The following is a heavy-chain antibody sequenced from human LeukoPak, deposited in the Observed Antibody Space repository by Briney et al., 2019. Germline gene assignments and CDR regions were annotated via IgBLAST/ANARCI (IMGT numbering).Heavy chain of an antibody. CDR2: INPNSGGT. Sequence: ASVKVSCKASGYTFTSYGISWVRQAPGQGLEWMGWINPNSGGTNYARKFQGRVTMTRDTSISTAYMELSRLRSDDTAVYYCAREVAAAGTGHHFDYWGQGTLVTVSS. V-gene: IGHV1-2*02. D-gene: IGHD6-13*01. J-gene: IGHJ4*02. CDR1: GYTFTSYG. CDR3: AREVAAAGTGHHFDY.